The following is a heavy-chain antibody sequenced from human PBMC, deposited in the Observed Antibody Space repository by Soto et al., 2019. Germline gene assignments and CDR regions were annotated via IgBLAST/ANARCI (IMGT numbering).Heavy chain of an antibody. CDR3: AKDRSYDPRGYFPHIHYGMDL. Sequence: DVQLLESGGGLAQPGGSLRLSCAASGFTFSDYAISWVRQAPGKGLEWVSVISVPGSNKYYADSVKGRFTISGDKSTNTVYLQMDGLRAEDAAVYYCAKDRSYDPRGYFPHIHYGMDLWGQGTSVTVS. CDR2: ISVPGSNK. J-gene: IGHJ6*02. CDR1: GFTFSDYA. V-gene: IGHV3-23*01. D-gene: IGHD3-22*01.